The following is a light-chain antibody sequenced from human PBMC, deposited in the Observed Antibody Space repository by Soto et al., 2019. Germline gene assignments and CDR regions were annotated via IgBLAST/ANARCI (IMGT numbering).Light chain of an antibody. J-gene: IGLJ1*01. CDR2: DVT. CDR1: RSDVGRYDY. V-gene: IGLV2-14*01. CDR3: NSSTEDQPRFYV. Sequence: QSALTQPASVSGSPGQTITISCTGTRSDVGRYDYVSWYHQHPGRAPKLIIYDVTRLPSGISNRFSGSKSGNTESLLISGLQAEDAAHYYFNSSTEDQPRFYVFGSGTKVTFL.